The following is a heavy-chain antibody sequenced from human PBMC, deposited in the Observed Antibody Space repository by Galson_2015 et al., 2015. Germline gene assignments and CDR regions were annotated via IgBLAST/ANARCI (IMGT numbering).Heavy chain of an antibody. D-gene: IGHD6-13*01. Sequence: SLRLSCAASGFTFSSYGMHWVRQAPGKGLEWVAVIWYDGSNKYYADSVKGRFTISRDNSKNTLYLQMNSLRAEDTAVYYCAHIAAARPFDLWGRGTLVTVSS. CDR2: IWYDGSNK. CDR3: AHIAAARPFDL. CDR1: GFTFSSYG. V-gene: IGHV3-33*01. J-gene: IGHJ2*01.